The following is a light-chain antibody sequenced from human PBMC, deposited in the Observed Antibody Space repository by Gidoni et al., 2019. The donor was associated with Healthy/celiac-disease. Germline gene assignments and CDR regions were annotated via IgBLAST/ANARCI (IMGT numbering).Light chain of an antibody. CDR3: QQSYSNPRT. CDR1: QSISSY. V-gene: IGKV1-39*01. CDR2: AAS. Sequence: DIPITQSPSSLSASVGDRVTITCRASQSISSYLNWYQQKPGKAPKLLIYAASSLQSGVPSRFSGSGSGTDFTLTISSLEPEDFATYYCQQSYSNPRTFGQGTKVEIK. J-gene: IGKJ1*01.